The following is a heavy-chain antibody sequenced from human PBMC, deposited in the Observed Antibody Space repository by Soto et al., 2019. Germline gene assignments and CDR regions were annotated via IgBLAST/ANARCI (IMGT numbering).Heavy chain of an antibody. CDR2: IIPIFGTA. CDR1: GGTFSSYA. J-gene: IGHJ4*02. D-gene: IGHD2-15*01. V-gene: IGHV1-69*01. CDR3: ARDRCSGGSCYPLFDY. Sequence: QVQLVQSGAEVKKPGSSVKVSCKASGGTFSSYAISWVRQAPGQGLEWMGGIIPIFGTANYAQKFQGGVTITADESTSTAYMELSSLRSEDTAVYYCARDRCSGGSCYPLFDYWGQGTLVTVSS.